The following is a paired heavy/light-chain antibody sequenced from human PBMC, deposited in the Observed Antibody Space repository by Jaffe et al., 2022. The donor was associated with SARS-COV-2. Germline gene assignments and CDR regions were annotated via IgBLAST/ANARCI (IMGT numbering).Heavy chain of an antibody. CDR3: TSGDPILKNDY. V-gene: IGHV3-73*02. Sequence: EVQLVESGGGLVQPGGSLKLSCAASGFTLSGSAMHWVRQASGKGLEWVGRIRTKADNYATAYGASVKGRFTISRDDSKNTAYLQMNSLKTEDTAVYFCTSGDPILKNDYWGQGTLVTVST. J-gene: IGHJ4*02. CDR2: IRTKADNYAT. CDR1: GFTLSGSA. D-gene: IGHD7-27*01.
Light chain of an antibody. V-gene: IGLV2-14*01. CDR3: SSYSSSDARV. J-gene: IGLJ3*02. CDR2: EVS. Sequence: QSALTQPASVSGSPGQSITISCTGTSSDVGGYNFVSWYQQHPGKAPKLMIYEVSNRPSGVSDRFSGSKSGNTASLTISGLQAEDEADYYCSSYSSSDARVFGGGTKLTVL. CDR1: SSDVGGYNF.